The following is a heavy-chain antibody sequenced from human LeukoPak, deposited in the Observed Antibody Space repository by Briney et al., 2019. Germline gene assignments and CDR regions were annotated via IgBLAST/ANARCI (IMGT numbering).Heavy chain of an antibody. CDR3: AKIGDYRDY. V-gene: IGHV3-21*04. Sequence: GGSLRLSCAASGFTFSSYSMNWVRQAPGKGLEWVSSISSSSSYIYYADSVKGRFTISRDNSKNTLYLQMNSLRAEDTAVYYCAKIGDYRDYWGQGTLVTVSS. J-gene: IGHJ4*02. CDR2: ISSSSSYI. CDR1: GFTFSSYS. D-gene: IGHD2-15*01.